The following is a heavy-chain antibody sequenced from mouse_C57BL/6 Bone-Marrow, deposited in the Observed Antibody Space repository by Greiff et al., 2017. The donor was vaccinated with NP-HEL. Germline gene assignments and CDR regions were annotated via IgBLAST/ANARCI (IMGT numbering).Heavy chain of an antibody. CDR3: ARYGFPHYYSMYY. J-gene: IGHJ4*01. Sequence: VQLQQSGAELARPGASVKLSCKASGYTFTSYGISWVKQRTGQGLEWIGEFYPRSGNTYYNEKFKGKATLTADKSSSTAYMELRSLTSEDSAVYISARYGFPHYYSMYYWCQGTSVTVSS. CDR1: GYTFTSYG. D-gene: IGHD2-2*01. V-gene: IGHV1-81*01. CDR2: FYPRSGNT.